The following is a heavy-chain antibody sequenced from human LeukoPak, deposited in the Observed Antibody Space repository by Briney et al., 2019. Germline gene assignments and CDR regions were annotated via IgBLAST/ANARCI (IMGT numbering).Heavy chain of an antibody. CDR2: INHSGST. CDR3: ATLSSRRDGYLGGFDY. D-gene: IGHD5-24*01. CDR1: GGSFSGYY. Sequence: SETLSLTCAVYGGSFSGYYWSWIRQPPGKGLEWIGEINHSGSTNYNPSLKSRVTISVDTSKNQFSLKLSSVTAADTAVYYCATLSSRRDGYLGGFDYWGQGTLVTVSS. J-gene: IGHJ4*02. V-gene: IGHV4-34*01.